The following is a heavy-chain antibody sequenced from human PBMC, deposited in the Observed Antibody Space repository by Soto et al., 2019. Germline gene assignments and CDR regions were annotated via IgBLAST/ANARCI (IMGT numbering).Heavy chain of an antibody. CDR3: ARDIAAAGPGYYYGMDV. V-gene: IGHV3-30-3*01. Sequence: QVQLVESGGGVVQPGRSLRLSCAASGFTFSSYAMHWVRQAPGKGLEWVAVISYDGSNKYYADSVKGRFTISRDNSKNTLYLQMNSLRAEDTAVYYCARDIAAAGPGYYYGMDVWGQGTTVTVSS. D-gene: IGHD6-13*01. CDR2: ISYDGSNK. J-gene: IGHJ6*02. CDR1: GFTFSSYA.